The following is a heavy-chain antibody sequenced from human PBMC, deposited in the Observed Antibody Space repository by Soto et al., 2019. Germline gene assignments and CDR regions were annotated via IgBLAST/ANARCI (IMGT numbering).Heavy chain of an antibody. J-gene: IGHJ5*02. CDR2: IYYSGST. D-gene: IGHD3-22*01. CDR3: ARGYYDSSGYQNWFDP. Sequence: KPSETLSLTCTVSVSSGNYYWSWIRQPPGKGLEWIGYIYYSGSTNYNPSLKSRVTISVDTSKSQFSLKLSSVTAADTAVYYCARGYYDSSGYQNWFDPWGQGTLVTVSS. CDR1: VSSGNYY. V-gene: IGHV4-61*01.